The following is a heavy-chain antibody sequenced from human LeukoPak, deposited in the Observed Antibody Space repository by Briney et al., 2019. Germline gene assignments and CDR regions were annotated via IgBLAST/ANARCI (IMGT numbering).Heavy chain of an antibody. D-gene: IGHD4-23*01. V-gene: IGHV3-74*01. CDR2: ISPDGSNI. J-gene: IGHJ4*02. CDR3: VRDGWGRTPYDS. CDR1: GFTLSDFW. Sequence: PGGSLGLSCAASGFTLSDFWMNWVRQAPGEGPVWVSHISPDGSNIAYADSVKGRFTISRDSAKNTMYLQMNSLRVGDTAVYYCVRDGWGRTPYDSWGQGTLVTVSS.